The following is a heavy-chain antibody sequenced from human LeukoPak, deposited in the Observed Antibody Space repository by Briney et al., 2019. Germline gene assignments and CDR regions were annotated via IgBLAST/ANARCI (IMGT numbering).Heavy chain of an antibody. Sequence: PSETLSLTCTVSGGSISSGDYYWSWIRQPPGKGLEWIGYIYYSGSTYYNPSLKSRVTISVDTSKNQFSLKLSSVTAADTAVYYYARSIADYDFWSGYYRSHYMDVWGKGTTVTVSS. CDR3: ARSIADYDFWSGYYRSHYMDV. D-gene: IGHD3-3*01. V-gene: IGHV4-30-4*08. CDR2: IYYSGST. J-gene: IGHJ6*03. CDR1: GGSISSGDYY.